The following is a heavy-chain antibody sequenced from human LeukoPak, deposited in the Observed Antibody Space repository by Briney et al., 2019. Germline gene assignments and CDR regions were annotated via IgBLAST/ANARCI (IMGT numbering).Heavy chain of an antibody. V-gene: IGHV3-23*01. CDR1: GFTFCSYA. D-gene: IGHD6-19*01. Sequence: GGAPRLSCSASGFTFCSYALSWVRHAPRKGLEWVSDISGSGGSTYYADSVKGRFTISRDNSKNTLYLQMNSLRAEDTAVYYCAKDVAVAGDYWGQGTLVTVSS. CDR3: AKDVAVAGDY. J-gene: IGHJ4*02. CDR2: ISGSGGST.